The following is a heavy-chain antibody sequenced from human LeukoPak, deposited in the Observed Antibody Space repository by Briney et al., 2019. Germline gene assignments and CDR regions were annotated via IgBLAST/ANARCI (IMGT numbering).Heavy chain of an antibody. CDR1: GFTFSSYS. J-gene: IGHJ4*02. D-gene: IGHD4-17*01. CDR3: ARVGPMTTVTTRTYFDY. V-gene: IGHV3-21*01. Sequence: GGSLRLSCAASGFTFSSYSMNWVRQAPGKGLEWVSSISSSSSSYIYHADSVKGRFTISRDNAKNSLYLQMNSLRAEDTAVYYCARVGPMTTVTTRTYFDYWGQGTLVTVSS. CDR2: ISSSSSSYI.